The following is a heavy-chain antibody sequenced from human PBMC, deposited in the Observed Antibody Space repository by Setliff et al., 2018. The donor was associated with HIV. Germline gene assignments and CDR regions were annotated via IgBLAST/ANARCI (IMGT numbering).Heavy chain of an antibody. V-gene: IGHV3-20*04. CDR2: INWNGGST. D-gene: IGHD3-22*01. J-gene: IGHJ1*01. Sequence: RPGGSLRLSCATSGFTFDDYGMSWVRQAPGKGLEWVAGINWNGGSTSYADSLKGRFIISRDNAKNSLYLQMNSLRAEDTALYYCARDEGISGYYYDSAEYFQHWGQGTRVTVSS. CDR1: GFTFDDYG. CDR3: ARDEGISGYYYDSAEYFQH.